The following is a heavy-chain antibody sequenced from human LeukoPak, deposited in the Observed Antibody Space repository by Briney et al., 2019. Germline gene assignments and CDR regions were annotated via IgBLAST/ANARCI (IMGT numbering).Heavy chain of an antibody. CDR2: IYNSEST. CDR3: ARFHSGPSGWYVLWYFDL. Sequence: SETLSLTCTVSGVSVSSYYWSWLRQPPGRGLEGIGYIYNSESTNYNSSLQSRVTMSLDTSKNQLFLKLSSVTAADTAVYYCARFHSGPSGWYVLWYFDLWGRGTLVTVSA. CDR1: GVSVSSYY. D-gene: IGHD6-19*01. V-gene: IGHV4-4*09. J-gene: IGHJ2*01.